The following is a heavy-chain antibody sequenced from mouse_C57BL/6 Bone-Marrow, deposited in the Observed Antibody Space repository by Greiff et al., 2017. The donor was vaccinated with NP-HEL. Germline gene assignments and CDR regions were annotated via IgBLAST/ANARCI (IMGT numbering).Heavy chain of an antibody. D-gene: IGHD2-4*01. V-gene: IGHV6-3*01. CDR2: IRLKSDNYAT. J-gene: IGHJ3*01. Sequence: EVQVVESGGGLVQPGGSMKLSCVASGFTFSNYWMNWVRQSPEKGLEWVAQIRLKSDNYATHYAESVKGRFTISRDDSKSSVYLQMNNLRAEDTGIYYCTIYYDYDGFAYWGQGTLGTVSA. CDR3: TIYYDYDGFAY. CDR1: GFTFSNYW.